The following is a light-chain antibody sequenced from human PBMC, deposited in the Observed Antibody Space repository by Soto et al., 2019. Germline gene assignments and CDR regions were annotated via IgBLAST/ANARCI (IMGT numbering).Light chain of an antibody. CDR3: QKYNNAPRT. J-gene: IGKJ1*01. CDR2: AAS. Sequence: DIQMTQSPSSLSASVGDRVTITCRASPGISNYLAWYQQKPGKVPKLLIYAASSLQSGVPSRFSGSGSGTDFTLTISSLQPEDVATYYCQKYNNAPRTFGQGTTVEI. V-gene: IGKV1-27*01. CDR1: PGISNY.